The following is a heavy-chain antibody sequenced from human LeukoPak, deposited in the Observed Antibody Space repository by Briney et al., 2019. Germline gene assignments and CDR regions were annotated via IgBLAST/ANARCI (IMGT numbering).Heavy chain of an antibody. CDR3: ARDRGMTTVTNLFDY. CDR2: ISSSSSYI. J-gene: IGHJ4*02. D-gene: IGHD4-11*01. V-gene: IGHV3-21*01. Sequence: GSLRLSCAASGFTFSSYSMNWVRQAPGKGLEWVSSISSSSSYIYYADSVKGRFTISRDNAKNSLYLQMNSLRAEDTAVYYCARDRGMTTVTNLFDYWGQGTLVTVSS. CDR1: GFTFSSYS.